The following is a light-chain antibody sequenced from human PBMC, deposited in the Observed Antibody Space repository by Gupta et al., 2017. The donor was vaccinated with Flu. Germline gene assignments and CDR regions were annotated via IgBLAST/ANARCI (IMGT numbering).Light chain of an antibody. J-gene: IGLJ2*01. CDR3: AAWADSLHGQGVI. CDR2: SDN. CDR1: SSNIGSDR. V-gene: IGLV1-44*01. Sequence: TITCSGTSSNIGSDRVNWNRQLPGTAPKLLFYSDNQRARGVAARSSASKSGPAATLAISGLQPEEEAEYYYAAWADSLHGQGVIFGGGTKLTVV.